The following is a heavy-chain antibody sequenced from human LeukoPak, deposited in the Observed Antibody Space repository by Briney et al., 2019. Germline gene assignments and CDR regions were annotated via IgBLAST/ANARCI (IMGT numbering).Heavy chain of an antibody. CDR1: GDSISDNY. D-gene: IGHD6-19*01. CDR2: ISHSGST. V-gene: IGHV4-59*12. Sequence: SETLSLTCTVSGDSISDNYWSWIRQPPGKGLEWIGYISHSGSTNYNPSLKSRVTMPVDTSKNQFSLRLSSVTAADTAVYYCARSCYPITVAGYDMDVWGHGTTVTVSS. CDR3: ARSCYPITVAGYDMDV. J-gene: IGHJ6*02.